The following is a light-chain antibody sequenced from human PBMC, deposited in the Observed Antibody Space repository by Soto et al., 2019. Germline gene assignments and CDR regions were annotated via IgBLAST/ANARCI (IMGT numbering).Light chain of an antibody. Sequence: QSALTQPASVSGSRGQSITISCTGTGRDVGGYNYVSWYQQHPGKAPKLLIYEVSNRPSGVSNRFSGSKSGNTASLTISGLQAEDEADYYCSSYTSSSTLVVFGGGTKLTVL. CDR2: EVS. V-gene: IGLV2-14*01. CDR1: GRDVGGYNY. CDR3: SSYTSSSTLVV. J-gene: IGLJ2*01.